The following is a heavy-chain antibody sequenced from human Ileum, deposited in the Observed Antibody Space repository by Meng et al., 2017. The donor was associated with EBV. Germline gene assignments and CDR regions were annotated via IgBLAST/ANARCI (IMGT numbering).Heavy chain of an antibody. V-gene: IGHV4-39*01. CDR1: GGSISSTTYY. CDR3: ASHYFYGSGAYRPFDS. CDR2: FYYIGTS. Sequence: QLDLQQSVSGLGNPVHTLSLTCTFSGGSISSTTYYWGWIRQPPGKGLECIASFYYIGTSYYDPSLKSRVTISIDTSKNQFSLKLNSVTAADTALYFCASHYFYGSGAYRPFDSWGQGTLVTVSS. J-gene: IGHJ5*01. D-gene: IGHD3-10*01.